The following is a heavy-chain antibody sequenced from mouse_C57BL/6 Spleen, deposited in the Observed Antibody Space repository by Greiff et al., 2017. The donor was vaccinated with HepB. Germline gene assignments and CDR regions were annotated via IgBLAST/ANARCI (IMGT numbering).Heavy chain of an antibody. CDR3: ARDATVVATRYFDV. D-gene: IGHD1-1*01. J-gene: IGHJ1*03. CDR1: GYSITSGYD. CDR2: ISYSGST. Sequence: EVKLEESGPGMVKPSQSLSLTCTVTGYSITSGYDWHWIRHFPGNKLEWMGYISYSGSTNYNPSLKSRISITHDTSKNHFFLKLNSVTTEDTATYYCARDATVVATRYFDVWGTGTTVTVSS. V-gene: IGHV3-1*01.